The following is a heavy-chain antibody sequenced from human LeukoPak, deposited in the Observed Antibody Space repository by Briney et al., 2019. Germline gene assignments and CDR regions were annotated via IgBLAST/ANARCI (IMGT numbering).Heavy chain of an antibody. J-gene: IGHJ6*03. D-gene: IGHD3-22*01. CDR2: IIPIFGTA. Sequence: SVKVSCKASGGTFSSYAISWVRQAPGQGLEWMGGIIPIFGTANYAQKFQGRVTITADKSTSTAYMELSSLRSEDTAVYYCARNYYDSSGYYGYYYMDVWGKGTTVTVSS. CDR3: ARNYYDSSGYYGYYYMDV. V-gene: IGHV1-69*06. CDR1: GGTFSSYA.